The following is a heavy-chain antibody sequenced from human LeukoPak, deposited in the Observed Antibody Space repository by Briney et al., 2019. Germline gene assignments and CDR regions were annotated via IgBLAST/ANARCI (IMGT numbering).Heavy chain of an antibody. Sequence: ASEKVSCKASGYTFTSNNMHYLRQAPRQPLEWMGWINANSDGTNYAQKFQGRVTMTRDTSIRTAYMELSRLRSDDTAVYYCARVPRYGSSFDYWGKGTLVTVSS. V-gene: IGHV1-2*02. CDR1: GYTFTSNN. CDR3: ARVPRYGSSFDY. D-gene: IGHD3-10*01. J-gene: IGHJ4*02. CDR2: INANSDGT.